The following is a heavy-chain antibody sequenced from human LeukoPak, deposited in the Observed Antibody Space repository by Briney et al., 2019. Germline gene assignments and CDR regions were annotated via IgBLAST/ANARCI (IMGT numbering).Heavy chain of an antibody. CDR1: GDSISNYY. CDR3: ARVSLVRGAPDYYFDS. Sequence: SETLSLTCTVSGDSISNYYWSWIRQPAGKGLDWIGRIYTSGSTNYNPSLKSRVTMSVDTSKNQFSLKLSSVTAADTAVYYCARVSLVRGAPDYYFDSWGQGTLVTVSS. D-gene: IGHD3-10*01. CDR2: IYTSGST. V-gene: IGHV4-4*07. J-gene: IGHJ4*02.